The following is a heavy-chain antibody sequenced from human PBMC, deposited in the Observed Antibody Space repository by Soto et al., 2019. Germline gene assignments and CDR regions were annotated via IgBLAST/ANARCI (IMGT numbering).Heavy chain of an antibody. Sequence: QLQLQESGPGLVKPSETLSLTCTVSGGSISSSSYYWGWIRQPPGKGLEWIGSIYYSGSTYYNPSLQGRVPISVDKAKNQFSLKLSSVAAADTAVDYFARPLGATGPFDYWGQGTLVTVSS. CDR1: GGSISSSSYY. V-gene: IGHV4-39*01. CDR3: ARPLGATGPFDY. CDR2: IYYSGST. D-gene: IGHD1-26*01. J-gene: IGHJ4*02.